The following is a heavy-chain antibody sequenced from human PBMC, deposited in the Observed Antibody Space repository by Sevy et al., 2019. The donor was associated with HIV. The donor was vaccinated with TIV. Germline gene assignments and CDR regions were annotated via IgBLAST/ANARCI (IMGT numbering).Heavy chain of an antibody. Sequence: SETLSLTCAVSGGSISSGGHSWNWIRQPPGKGLEWIGYIYHTGNTYYNPSLKSRVTISVDRSNNQFSLKLNSVTAADTAVYYCARAAARMTTLTHFDYWGQGTLVTVSS. CDR3: ARAAARMTTLTHFDY. D-gene: IGHD4-17*01. CDR2: IYHTGNT. V-gene: IGHV4-30-2*01. J-gene: IGHJ4*02. CDR1: GGSISSGGHS.